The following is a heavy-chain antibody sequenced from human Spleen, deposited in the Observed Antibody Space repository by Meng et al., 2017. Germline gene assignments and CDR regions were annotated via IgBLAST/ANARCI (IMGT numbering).Heavy chain of an antibody. J-gene: IGHJ3*02. CDR3: TVYITGHM. V-gene: IGHV3-73*01. Sequence: GESLKISCAASGFTFTNSWMSWVRQASGKGLEWVGRIVTKTKNYATAYAASVKGRFTISRDDSVNTGYLQMNSLRSEDTALYYCTVYITGHMWGRGTMVTVSS. D-gene: IGHD6-19*01. CDR2: IVTKTKNYAT. CDR1: GFTFTNSW.